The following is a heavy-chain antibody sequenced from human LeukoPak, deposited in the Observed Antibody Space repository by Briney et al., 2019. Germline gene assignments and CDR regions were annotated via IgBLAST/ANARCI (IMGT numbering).Heavy chain of an antibody. D-gene: IGHD3-3*01. CDR3: ARSGPAGPGAIFAFDI. Sequence: SETLSLICSVSGGSISNYYWSWILQPPGMGLEWIGHIYSSGSTKYNPSLKSRVTISVDTSKNQFSLRLSSATAADTAVYYCARSGPAGPGAIFAFDIWGQGTTVIVSS. V-gene: IGHV4-59*01. CDR2: IYSSGST. J-gene: IGHJ3*02. CDR1: GGSISNYY.